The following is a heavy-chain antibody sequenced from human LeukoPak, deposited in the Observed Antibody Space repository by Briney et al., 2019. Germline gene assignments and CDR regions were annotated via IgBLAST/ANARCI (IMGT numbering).Heavy chain of an antibody. CDR2: ISSSGGTK. Sequence: GGSLRLSCAASGFRVSSYSMNWVRQAPGKGLEWVSFISSSGGTKSYADSVKGRFTISRDNAKNSLYLQMNSLRDEDTAVYYCARSVYYADYWGQGTLVTVSS. D-gene: IGHD3-22*01. J-gene: IGHJ4*02. CDR1: GFRVSSYS. CDR3: ARSVYYADY. V-gene: IGHV3-48*02.